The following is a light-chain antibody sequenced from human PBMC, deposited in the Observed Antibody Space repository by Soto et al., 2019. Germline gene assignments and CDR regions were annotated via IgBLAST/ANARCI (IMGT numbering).Light chain of an antibody. Sequence: DIQMTQSPSSLSASVGDRVTITCRASQSISNYLNWYQQKPGKAPKLLIYAASSLQSGVPSRFSGSGSGTDFTLTISSLQHEDFATYYCQQSYSTLYTFGQGAKLEIK. CDR1: QSISNY. CDR2: AAS. J-gene: IGKJ2*01. CDR3: QQSYSTLYT. V-gene: IGKV1-39*01.